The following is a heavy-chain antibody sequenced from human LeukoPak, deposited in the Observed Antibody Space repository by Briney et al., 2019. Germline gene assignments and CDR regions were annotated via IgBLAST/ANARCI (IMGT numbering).Heavy chain of an antibody. J-gene: IGHJ4*02. CDR2: TYYRSKWSS. CDR3: AGGVDTDLHY. V-gene: IGHV6-1*01. CDR1: GDSVSSNSAA. D-gene: IGHD5-18*01. Sequence: SQTLSLTCAISGDSVSSNSAAWNWIRQSPSRGLECLGRTYYRSKWSSNYAVSVKSRITIHPDTSKNQFSLQLNSVTPEDTAVYYCAGGVDTDLHYWGQGTLVTVSS.